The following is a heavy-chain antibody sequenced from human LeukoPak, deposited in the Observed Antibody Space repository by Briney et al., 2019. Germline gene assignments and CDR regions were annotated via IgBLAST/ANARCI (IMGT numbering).Heavy chain of an antibody. CDR2: IYTSGST. V-gene: IGHV4-4*07. CDR1: GGSISSYY. Sequence: SETLSLTCTVSGGSISSYYWSWIRQPAGKGLEWIGRIYTSGSTNYNPSLKSRVTMSVDTSKNQFSLKLSSVTAADTAAYYCARDRAMPTAPGYWFNPWGQGTLVTVSS. CDR3: ARDRAMPTAPGYWFNP. D-gene: IGHD2-2*01. J-gene: IGHJ5*02.